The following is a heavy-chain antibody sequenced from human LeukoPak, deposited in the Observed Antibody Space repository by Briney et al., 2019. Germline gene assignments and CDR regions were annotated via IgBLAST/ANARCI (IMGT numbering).Heavy chain of an antibody. CDR1: GGTFSSYA. V-gene: IGHV1-69*13. CDR3: ARVEDWYSSSSGDFDY. Sequence: SVKVSCKASGGTFSSYAIGWVRQAPGQGLEWMGGIIPIFGTANYAQKFQGRVTITADESTSTAYMELSSLRSEDTAAYYCARVEDWYSSSSGDFDYWGQGTLVTVSS. J-gene: IGHJ4*02. CDR2: IIPIFGTA. D-gene: IGHD6-6*01.